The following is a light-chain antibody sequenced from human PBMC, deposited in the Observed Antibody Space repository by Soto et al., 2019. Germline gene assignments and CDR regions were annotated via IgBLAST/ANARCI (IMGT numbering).Light chain of an antibody. CDR3: AAYHHSLNVG. CDR1: SSNIGSNT. CDR2: SNN. J-gene: IGLJ2*01. V-gene: IGLV1-44*01. Sequence: QSVLTQPPSASGTPGQRVTISCSGSSSNIGSNTVNWYQQLPGTAPKLLIYSNNQRPSGVPDRFSGSKSGTSASLAISGLQSDDESGYYYAAYHHSLNVGFGGGTKVTGL.